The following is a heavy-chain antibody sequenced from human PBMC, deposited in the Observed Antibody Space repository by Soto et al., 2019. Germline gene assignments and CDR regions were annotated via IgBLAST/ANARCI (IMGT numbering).Heavy chain of an antibody. D-gene: IGHD3-22*01. CDR2: IYYSGST. V-gene: IGHV4-30-4*01. J-gene: IGHJ3*02. CDR1: GGSISSGDYY. CDR3: ARAAMIVVVNAFDI. Sequence: SETLSLTCTVSGGSISSGDYYWSWIRQPPGKGLEWIGYIYYSGSTYYNPSLKSRVTISVDTSKNQFSQKLSSVTAADTAVYYCARAAMIVVVNAFDIWGQGTMVTVSS.